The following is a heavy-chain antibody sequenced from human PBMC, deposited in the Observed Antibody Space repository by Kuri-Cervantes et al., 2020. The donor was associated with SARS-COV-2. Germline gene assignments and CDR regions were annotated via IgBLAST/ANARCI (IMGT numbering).Heavy chain of an antibody. CDR1: GYSISSGY. Sequence: LSLTCAVSGYSISSGYYWGWIRQPPGKGLEWVAVISYDGSNKYYADSVKGRFTISRDNSKNTLYLQMNSLRAEDTAVYYCAKGAVAGTYYYYGMDVWGQGTTVTVSS. J-gene: IGHJ6*02. V-gene: IGHV3-30*18. CDR2: ISYDGSNK. CDR3: AKGAVAGTYYYYGMDV. D-gene: IGHD6-19*01.